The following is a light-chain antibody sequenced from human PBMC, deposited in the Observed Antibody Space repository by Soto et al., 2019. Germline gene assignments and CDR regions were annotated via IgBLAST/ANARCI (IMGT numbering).Light chain of an antibody. CDR1: QSVGNY. Sequence: EKVLTQSPATLSLSPGERATLSCRASQSVGNYVAWYQQKPGQAPRLLMYGASSRASGVPDRFSGRGSGTDFTLTISRLEPEDFAVYYCQHYGSSPAWTFGQGTKVDIK. CDR2: GAS. CDR3: QHYGSSPAWT. J-gene: IGKJ1*01. V-gene: IGKV3-20*01.